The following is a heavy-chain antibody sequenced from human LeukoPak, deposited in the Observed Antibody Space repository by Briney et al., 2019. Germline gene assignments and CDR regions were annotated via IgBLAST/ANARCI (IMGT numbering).Heavy chain of an antibody. CDR2: IYHSGNT. CDR3: TNRMITNHR. V-gene: IGHV4-38-2*01. D-gene: IGHD3-16*01. CDR1: GYSISSAYY. J-gene: IGHJ4*02. Sequence: SETLSLTCAVSGYSISSAYYWGWIRQPPGKGLEWIGSIYHSGNTHYNPSLKSRVTISVDTSKNQFSLKLSSVTAADTAVYDCTNRMITNHRWGQGTLVTVSS.